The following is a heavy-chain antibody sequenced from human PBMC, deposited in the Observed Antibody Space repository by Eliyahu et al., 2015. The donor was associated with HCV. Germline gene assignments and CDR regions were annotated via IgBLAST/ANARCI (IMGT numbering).Heavy chain of an antibody. CDR1: TXXFTXHF. V-gene: IGHV1-46*01. D-gene: IGHD5/OR15-5a*01. CDR3: ARVGGRGVYDAGMDL. J-gene: IGHJ6*04. Sequence: QDQVVQSGPQMTKPGASVTLXCXGGTXXFTXHFINWVRRAPGQGLEWLGYINYNNGGSVSAQPFEERLSMSRETSTKTVYLKLSGLTSEDTAVYYCARVGGRGVYDAGMDLWGEGTAVNVSS. CDR2: INYNNGGS.